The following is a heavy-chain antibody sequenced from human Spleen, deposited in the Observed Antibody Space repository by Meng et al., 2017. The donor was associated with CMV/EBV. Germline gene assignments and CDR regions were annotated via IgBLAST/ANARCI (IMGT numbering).Heavy chain of an antibody. CDR1: GYPFTSLD. Sequence: ASVKVSCKTSGYPFTSLDVNWVRQATGQGLEWMGWMNPNSGNTGYAQKFQGRVTMTRNTSINTTYMELSSLRSDDTAVYYCASQILHSRSSHFPYQYAMDVWGQGTTVTVSS. CDR3: ASQILHSRSSHFPYQYAMDV. D-gene: IGHD6-6*01. CDR2: MNPNSGNT. V-gene: IGHV1-8*01. J-gene: IGHJ6*02.